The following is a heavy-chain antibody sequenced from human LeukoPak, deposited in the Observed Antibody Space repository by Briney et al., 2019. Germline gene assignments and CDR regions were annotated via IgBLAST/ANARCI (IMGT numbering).Heavy chain of an antibody. V-gene: IGHV3-7*01. Sequence: PGGSLRLSCAASGFTFSSYGMHWVRQAPGKGLEWVANIKEDGSEKFYVGSVRGRFTISRDNAKNSLYLQMNSLRAEDTAVYYCARDRWGYSYGGDWGQGTLVTVSS. J-gene: IGHJ4*02. CDR2: IKEDGSEK. D-gene: IGHD5-18*01. CDR3: ARDRWGYSYGGD. CDR1: GFTFSSYG.